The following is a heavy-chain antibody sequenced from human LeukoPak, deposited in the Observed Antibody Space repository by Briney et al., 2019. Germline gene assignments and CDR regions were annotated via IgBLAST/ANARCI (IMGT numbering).Heavy chain of an antibody. Sequence: SVKVSCKASGGTFSNYAISWVRQAPGQGLEWMGRIIPIFGTANYAQKFQGRVTITTDESTSTAYMELSSLRSEDTAVYYCASSSPTNELAYWGQGTLVTVSS. V-gene: IGHV1-69*05. CDR3: ASSSPTNELAY. J-gene: IGHJ4*02. CDR2: IIPIFGTA. D-gene: IGHD2-8*01. CDR1: GGTFSNYA.